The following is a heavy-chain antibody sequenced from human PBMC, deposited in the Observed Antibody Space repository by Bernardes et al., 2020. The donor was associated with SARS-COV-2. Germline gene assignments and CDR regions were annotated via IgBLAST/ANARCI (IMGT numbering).Heavy chain of an antibody. CDR2: ISSSGSTI. CDR3: ARAHTFGGVIVKGGFDY. J-gene: IGHJ4*02. D-gene: IGHD3-16*02. V-gene: IGHV3-48*03. CDR1: GFTFSSYE. Sequence: GGSLRLSCAASGFTFSSYEMNWVRQAPGKGLEWVSYISSSGSTIYYADSVKGRFTISRDNAKNSLYLQMNSLRAEDTAVYYCARAHTFGGVIVKGGFDYWGQGTLVTVSS.